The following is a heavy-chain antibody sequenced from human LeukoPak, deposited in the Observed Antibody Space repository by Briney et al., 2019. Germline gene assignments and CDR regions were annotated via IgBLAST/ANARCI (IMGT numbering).Heavy chain of an antibody. J-gene: IGHJ4*02. CDR3: ARGATLYYFDY. V-gene: IGHV5-51*01. CDR2: IFPGDSDT. Sequence: PGESLKISCKGSGYSFTSYWIGWVRQMPGKGLEWMGFIFPGDSDTTYSPSLQGQVTISVDKSITTAYLQWSSLKASDTAMYYCARGATLYYFDYWGQGTLVTVSS. D-gene: IGHD5-12*01. CDR1: GYSFTSYW.